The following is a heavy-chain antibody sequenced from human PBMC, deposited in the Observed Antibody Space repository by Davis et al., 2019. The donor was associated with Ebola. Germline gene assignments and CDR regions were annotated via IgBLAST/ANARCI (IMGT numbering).Heavy chain of an antibody. J-gene: IGHJ6*02. CDR3: AHRRDRRSSSWPKYYYYGMDV. Sequence: SGPTLVTPTQTLTLTCTFSGFSLSTSGVGVGWIRQPPGKALEWLALIYWDDDKRYSPSLKSRLTITKDTSKNQVVLTMTNMDPVDTATYYCAHRRDRRSSSWPKYYYYGMDVWGQGTTVTVSS. V-gene: IGHV2-5*02. D-gene: IGHD6-13*01. CDR2: IYWDDDK. CDR1: GFSLSTSGVG.